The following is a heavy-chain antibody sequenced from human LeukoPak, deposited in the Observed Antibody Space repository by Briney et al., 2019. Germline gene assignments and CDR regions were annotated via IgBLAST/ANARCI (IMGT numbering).Heavy chain of an antibody. Sequence: GGSLRLSCAASGFTFSSYGMHWGRQAPGKGLEWGAVISYDGRSRYSADSVKGRFTISRDNSKNTLYLQMNSQRAEDTAVYYCAKELRMAVVGTVAFDIWGQGTKVTV. V-gene: IGHV3-30*18. CDR1: GFTFSSYG. CDR2: ISYDGRSR. J-gene: IGHJ3*02. D-gene: IGHD4-17*01. CDR3: AKELRMAVVGTVAFDI.